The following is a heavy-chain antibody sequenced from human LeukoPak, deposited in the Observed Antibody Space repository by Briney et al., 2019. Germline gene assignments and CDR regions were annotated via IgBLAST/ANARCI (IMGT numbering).Heavy chain of an antibody. V-gene: IGHV3-48*01. CDR3: ARGYGLTGLDY. CDR1: GSTFSSYS. CDR2: ISSSGSVI. Sequence: GGSLRLSCAASGSTFSSYSMNWARQAPGKGLEWVSYISSSGSVIYYADSVKGRFTISRDNAKNSLDLQMDSLRADDTAVYYCARGYGLTGLDYWGQGTLVTVSS. J-gene: IGHJ4*02. D-gene: IGHD7-27*01.